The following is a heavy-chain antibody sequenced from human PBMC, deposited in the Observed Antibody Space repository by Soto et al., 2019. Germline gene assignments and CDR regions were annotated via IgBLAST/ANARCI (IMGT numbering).Heavy chain of an antibody. CDR2: ISATGYYI. CDR3: VRDFSRIVGATADAFDL. J-gene: IGHJ3*01. V-gene: IGHV3-21*01. D-gene: IGHD1-26*01. CDR1: GFSFNSYA. Sequence: SLRLSCVSSGFSFNSYAMNWVRLAPGKGPEWVATISATGYYIYYADSVQGRFTISRDNARESLFLQMNGLEAEDTAVYYCVRDFSRIVGATADAFDLWGQGTTVTVSS.